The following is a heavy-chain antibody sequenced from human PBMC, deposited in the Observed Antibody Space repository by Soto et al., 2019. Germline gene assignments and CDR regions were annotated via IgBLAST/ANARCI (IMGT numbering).Heavy chain of an antibody. CDR2: IYFDGITT. J-gene: IGHJ4*02. Sequence: VGSLRLSCTASGFTFNTHWMHCVRQSPVKVLVWVSRIYFDGITTNYADSVKGRLTVSRDNAKNTVYLHVNTLRDEDTAVYYCARGGAMGVDYWGQGTLVTVSS. CDR1: GFTFNTHW. CDR3: ARGGAMGVDY. D-gene: IGHD1-26*01. V-gene: IGHV3-74*01.